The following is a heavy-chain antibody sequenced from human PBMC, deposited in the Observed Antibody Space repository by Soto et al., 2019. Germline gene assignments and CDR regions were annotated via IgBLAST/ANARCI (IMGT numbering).Heavy chain of an antibody. CDR3: AKDGSPVTTVDYYYGMDV. CDR1: GFTFSSYG. J-gene: IGHJ6*02. Sequence: GGSLRLSCAASGFTFSSYGMHWVRQAPGKGLEWVAVISYDGSNKYYADSVKGRFTISRDNSKNTPYLQMNSLRAEDTAVYYCAKDGSPVTTVDYYYGMDVWGQGTTVTVSS. CDR2: ISYDGSNK. D-gene: IGHD4-17*01. V-gene: IGHV3-30*18.